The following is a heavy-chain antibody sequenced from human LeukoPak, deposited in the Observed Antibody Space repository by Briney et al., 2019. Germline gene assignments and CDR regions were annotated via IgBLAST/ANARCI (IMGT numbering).Heavy chain of an antibody. CDR3: AKRNYYDSSGYGDLYYMDA. CDR2: IRYDGSKT. CDR1: GFTFSSYG. V-gene: IGHV3-30*02. D-gene: IGHD3-22*01. J-gene: IGHJ6*03. Sequence: GGSLRLSCAASGFTFSSYGMHWFRQAPGKGLEWVAFIRYDGSKTHYTDSVRGRFTISRDDSKNTLYLQMNSLRAEDTAVYYCAKRNYYDSSGYGDLYYMDAWGKGTTVTVSS.